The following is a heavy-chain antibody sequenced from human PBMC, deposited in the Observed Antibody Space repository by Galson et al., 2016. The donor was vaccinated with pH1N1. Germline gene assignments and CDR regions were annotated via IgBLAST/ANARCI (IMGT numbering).Heavy chain of an antibody. Sequence: SLRLSCAASGLKFDNYAMTWVRRAPGKGLQWVSAISGSGGRTYYSDSVKDRFTISRDNSKKTLFLQMTSLRVEDAAVYYCAKDRYSSGQFFDSWGRGILVTVSS. CDR1: GLKFDNYA. D-gene: IGHD6-19*01. V-gene: IGHV3-23*01. CDR2: ISGSGGRT. CDR3: AKDRYSSGQFFDS. J-gene: IGHJ4*02.